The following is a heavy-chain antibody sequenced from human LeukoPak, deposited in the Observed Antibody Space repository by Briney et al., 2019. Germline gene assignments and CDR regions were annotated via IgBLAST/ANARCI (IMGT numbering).Heavy chain of an antibody. D-gene: IGHD3-10*01. CDR3: ARGRSSMVRGYYYYYMDV. Sequence: PSQTLSLTCTVSGGSISTGSYCWSWIRQPAGKGLEWIGHIYTSGNTNYNPSLKSRVTISVDTSKNQFSLKLSSVTAADTAVYYCARGRSSMVRGYYYYYMDVWGKGTTVTISS. J-gene: IGHJ6*03. CDR1: GGSISTGSYC. V-gene: IGHV4-61*09. CDR2: IYTSGNT.